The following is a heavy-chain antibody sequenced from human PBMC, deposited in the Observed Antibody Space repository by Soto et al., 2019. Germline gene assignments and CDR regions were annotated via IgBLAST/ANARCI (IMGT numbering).Heavy chain of an antibody. J-gene: IGHJ4*02. D-gene: IGHD2-8*01. CDR3: ARKGLLMVSWYFDY. CDR1: GGSISNYY. V-gene: IGHV4-59*01. CDR2: IYYSGTT. Sequence: SETLSLTCTVSGGSISNYYWTWIRQPPGKGLEWIGYIYYSGTTNYNPSLKSRVTMSLDTSQNQFSLKLNSVTAADTAVYYCARKGLLMVSWYFDYWGQGTLVTVSS.